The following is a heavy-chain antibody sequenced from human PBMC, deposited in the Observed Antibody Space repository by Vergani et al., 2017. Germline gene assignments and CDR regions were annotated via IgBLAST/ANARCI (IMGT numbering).Heavy chain of an antibody. Sequence: EVQLLESGGDLVQPGGSLRLSCAASGFTFNHYAMNWVRQAPGKGLEWVSGISGSGGSTYYAGSVKGRFTISRYSSKNTLYLQMNSLSAGDTAVYYCAKANPRNSXYDYLYYYHAMDVWGQGTTVTVSS. CDR2: ISGSGGST. CDR3: AKANPRNSXYDYLYYYHAMDV. V-gene: IGHV3-23*01. J-gene: IGHJ6*02. D-gene: IGHD5-12*01. CDR1: GFTFNHYA.